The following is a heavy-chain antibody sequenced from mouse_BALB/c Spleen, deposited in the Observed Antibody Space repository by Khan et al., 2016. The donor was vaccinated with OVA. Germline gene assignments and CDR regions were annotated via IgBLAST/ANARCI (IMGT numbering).Heavy chain of an antibody. J-gene: IGHJ3*01. Sequence: QVQLKQSGAELVRPGSSMKISCKASGYAFSNYCMNWVKLGPGQGLEWIGQIYPGDGNTNYNGKFKDKATLTADKSSSTAYMQLSSLTSEDSAVYFCARNWYSFFAYWGQGTMVTVSA. D-gene: IGHD3-1*01. CDR3: ARNWYSFFAY. V-gene: IGHV1-80*01. CDR1: GYAFSNYC. CDR2: IYPGDGNT.